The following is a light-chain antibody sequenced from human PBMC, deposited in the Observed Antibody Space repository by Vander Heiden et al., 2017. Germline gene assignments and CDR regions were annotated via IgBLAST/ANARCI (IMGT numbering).Light chain of an antibody. CDR2: DAS. Sequence: DIQMTQSPSSLSASVGDRVTITCQASQDISNYLNWYQQKPGKAPKLLIYDASNLETGVPSRFSGSGSGTDLTLTISSLQPEDFATYYCQQYDNLPLTFGGGTKVEIK. V-gene: IGKV1-33*01. CDR1: QDISNY. CDR3: QQYDNLPLT. J-gene: IGKJ4*01.